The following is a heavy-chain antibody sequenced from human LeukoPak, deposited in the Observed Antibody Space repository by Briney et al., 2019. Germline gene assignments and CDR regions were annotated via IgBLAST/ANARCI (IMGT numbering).Heavy chain of an antibody. J-gene: IGHJ6*03. V-gene: IGHV1-2*02. CDR2: IKPNSGGT. D-gene: IGHD3/OR15-3a*01. Sequence: GASVKVSCKASGYTFTTYYIHWVRQAPGQGLEWIGWIKPNSGGTNYAQKFQGRVTMTRDTSISTAYMELSRLTSDDTAVYFCVTASGTLAYYYMDVWGKGTTVTVSS. CDR1: GYTFTTYY. CDR3: VTASGTLAYYYMDV.